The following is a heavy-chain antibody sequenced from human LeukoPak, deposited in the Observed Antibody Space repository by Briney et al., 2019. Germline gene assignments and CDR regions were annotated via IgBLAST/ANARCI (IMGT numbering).Heavy chain of an antibody. V-gene: IGHV1-46*01. CDR1: GYTFTSYY. CDR3: ARGHKVVVAATPRVSWFDP. J-gene: IGHJ5*02. CDR2: INPSGGST. D-gene: IGHD2-15*01. Sequence: ASVKVSCKASGYTFTSYYMHWVRQAPGQGLEWMGIINPSGGSTSYAQKFQGRVTMTRDTSTSTVYMELSSLRSEDTAVYYCARGHKVVVAATPRVSWFDPWGQGTLVTVSS.